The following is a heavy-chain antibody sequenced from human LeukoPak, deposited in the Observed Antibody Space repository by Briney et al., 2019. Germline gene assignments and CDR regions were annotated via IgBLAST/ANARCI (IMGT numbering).Heavy chain of an antibody. CDR2: ITSDGSST. V-gene: IGHV3-74*01. J-gene: IGHJ4*02. D-gene: IGHD5-24*01. CDR1: GFTFSSYW. Sequence: GGSLRLSCAASGFTFSSYWMHWVRQAPGKGLVWVSRITSDGSSTTYADSVKGRFTISRDNAKNTVYLQMNSLRAEDTAVYHCARTREYYFDYWGQGTLVTVSS. CDR3: ARTREYYFDY.